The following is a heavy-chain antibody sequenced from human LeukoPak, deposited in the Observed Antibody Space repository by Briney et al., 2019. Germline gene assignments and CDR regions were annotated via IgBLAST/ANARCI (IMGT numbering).Heavy chain of an antibody. Sequence: PGGSLRLSCAASGFTFDDYAMHWVRQAPGKGLEWVSGISWNSGSIGYADSVKGRFTISRDNAKNSLYLQMNSLRAEDMALYYCAKDLKRETLRGSAFDIWGQGTMVTVSS. CDR2: ISWNSGSI. J-gene: IGHJ3*02. CDR3: AKDLKRETLRGSAFDI. V-gene: IGHV3-9*03. CDR1: GFTFDDYA. D-gene: IGHD1-1*01.